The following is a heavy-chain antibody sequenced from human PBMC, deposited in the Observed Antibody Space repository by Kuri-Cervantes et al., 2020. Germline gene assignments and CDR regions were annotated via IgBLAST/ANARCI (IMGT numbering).Heavy chain of an antibody. D-gene: IGHD3-22*01. CDR2: ISYDGSNK. CDR3: ARASRNYYDGIDY. CDR1: GFTFSSYA. Sequence: GGSLKLSCAASGFTFSSYAMHWVRQAPGKGLEWVAVISYDGSNKYYADSAKGRFTISRDNSKNTLYLQMNSLRVEDTAVYYCARASRNYYDGIDYWGQGTLVTVSS. V-gene: IGHV3-30-3*01. J-gene: IGHJ4*02.